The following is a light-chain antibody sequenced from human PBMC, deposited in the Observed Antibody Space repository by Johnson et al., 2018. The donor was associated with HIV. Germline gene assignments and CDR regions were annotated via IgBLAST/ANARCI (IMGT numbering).Light chain of an antibody. CDR1: SSNIGNYY. Sequence: QSLLTQPPSVSAAPGQKVTISCSGSSSNIGNYYVSWYQQLPGTAPNLLIYDNNKRPSVIHDRFSGSQSATSATLGTTLLQTGDEADDFCGTWYISLSPVYVCGTGTKGTVL. CDR3: GTWYISLSPVYV. V-gene: IGLV1-51*01. J-gene: IGLJ1*01. CDR2: DNN.